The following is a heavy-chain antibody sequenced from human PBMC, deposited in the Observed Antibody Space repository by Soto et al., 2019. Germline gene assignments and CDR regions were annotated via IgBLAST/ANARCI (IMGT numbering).Heavy chain of an antibody. CDR1: GGSISSSSYY. CDR2: IYYSGST. D-gene: IGHD5-18*01. CDR3: ARHYSGYSYGYYFDY. J-gene: IGHJ4*02. V-gene: IGHV4-39*01. Sequence: SATLSLTCTVSGGSISSSSYYWGWIRQPPGKGLEWIGSIYYSGSTYYNPSLKSRVTISVDTSKNQFSLKLSSVTAADTAVYYCARHYSGYSYGYYFDYWGQGTLVTVSS.